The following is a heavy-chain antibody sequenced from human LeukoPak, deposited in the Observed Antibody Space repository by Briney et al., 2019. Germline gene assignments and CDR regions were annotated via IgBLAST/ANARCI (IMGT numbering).Heavy chain of an antibody. V-gene: IGHV3-23*01. D-gene: IGHD3-16*01. CDR1: GFPFSSSA. J-gene: IGHJ4*02. CDR2: ITGNGVTT. CDR3: AKERRRVDTSMIRSYYFDS. Sequence: PGGSLRLSCAASGFPFSSSAMSWVRHTPGNGREWVSSITGNGVTTYYADSVKGRFTISRDNSKNILFLQMNSLGAEDSASYFCAKERRRVDTSMIRSYYFDSWGQGTPVTVSS.